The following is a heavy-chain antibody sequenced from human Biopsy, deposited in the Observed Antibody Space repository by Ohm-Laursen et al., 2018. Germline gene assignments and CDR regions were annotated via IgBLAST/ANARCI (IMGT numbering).Heavy chain of an antibody. CDR1: DFPLSSGAFY. Sequence: TLSLTCRVSDFPLSSGAFYWSWIRQPPGKALEALARIDWDDDEFYSTSLRPRLTISKDISKNQVVLTLTNVDPVDTATYFCARSRANSHGALEYWGQGILVTVSS. D-gene: IGHD2/OR15-2a*01. CDR2: IDWDDDE. CDR3: ARSRANSHGALEY. V-gene: IGHV2-70*16. J-gene: IGHJ4*02.